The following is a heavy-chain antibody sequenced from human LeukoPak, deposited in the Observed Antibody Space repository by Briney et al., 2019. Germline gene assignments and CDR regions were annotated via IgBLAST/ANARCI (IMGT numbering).Heavy chain of an antibody. Sequence: PSETLSLLYSVSGGSVSSGISYWSGIRQPPGEGLEWIAYISDSGGSDYNPSLRGRVTISLDTSKNQFSLRLTSVTAADTAVYYCLIVTAAGTGPYYWGQGTLVTVSS. J-gene: IGHJ4*02. D-gene: IGHD6-13*01. CDR1: GGSVSSGISY. CDR2: ISDSGGS. V-gene: IGHV4-61*01. CDR3: LIVTAAGTGPYY.